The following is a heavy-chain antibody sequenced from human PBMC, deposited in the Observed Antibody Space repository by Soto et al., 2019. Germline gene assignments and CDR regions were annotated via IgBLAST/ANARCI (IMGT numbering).Heavy chain of an antibody. CDR2: ISGSGGST. V-gene: IGHV3-23*01. CDR3: AKHGSGSYQRNWFDP. CDR1: GFTFSSYA. Sequence: PGGSLRLSCAASGFTFSSYAMSWVRQAPGKGLEWVSAISGSGGSTYYADSVKGRFTISRDNSKNTLYLQMNSLRAEDTAVYYCAKHGSGSYQRNWFDPWGQGTLVTVSS. D-gene: IGHD3-10*01. J-gene: IGHJ5*02.